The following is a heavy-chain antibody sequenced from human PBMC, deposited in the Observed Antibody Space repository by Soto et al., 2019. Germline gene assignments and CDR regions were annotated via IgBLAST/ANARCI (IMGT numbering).Heavy chain of an antibody. CDR1: GFTFSSYG. CDR2: ISYDGSNK. D-gene: IGHD3-10*01. CDR3: AKLLLWFGEYPKALDY. V-gene: IGHV3-30*18. Sequence: AGGSLRLSCAASGFTFSSYGMHWVRQAPGKGLEWVAVISYDGSNKYYADSVKGRFTISRDNSKNTLYLQMNSLRAEDTAVYYCAKLLLWFGEYPKALDYWGQGTLVTVSS. J-gene: IGHJ4*02.